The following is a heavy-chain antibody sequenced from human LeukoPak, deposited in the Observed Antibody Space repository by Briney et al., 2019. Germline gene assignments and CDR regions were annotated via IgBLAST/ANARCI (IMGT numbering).Heavy chain of an antibody. J-gene: IGHJ4*02. CDR3: ARGGSSAAAVFDY. V-gene: IGHV4-4*07. CDR2: IYSSGTT. CDR1: GGSISRYY. Sequence: PSETLSLTCTVSGGSISRYYWSWIRQPAGRGLEWIGRIYSSGTTNYNPSLKSRVTMSVDTSKNQFSLKLSSVTAADTAVNYCARGGSSAAAVFDYWGQGTLVTVSS. D-gene: IGHD6-13*01.